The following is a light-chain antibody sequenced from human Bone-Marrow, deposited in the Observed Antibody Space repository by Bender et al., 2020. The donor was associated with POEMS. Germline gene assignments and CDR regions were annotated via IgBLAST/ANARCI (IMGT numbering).Light chain of an antibody. J-gene: IGLJ2*01. V-gene: IGLV2-23*02. CDR3: CSYAGGILAGSNTLV. CDR2: EVK. CDR1: NSDVGSYNL. Sequence: QSALTQPASVSGSPGQSITVSCTGTNSDVGSYNLVSWYQQHPGKAPKLLIYEVKKRPSGVSNRFSGSKSGNTAFLTISGLQAEDEADYYCCSYAGGILAGSNTLVFGGGTKLTVL.